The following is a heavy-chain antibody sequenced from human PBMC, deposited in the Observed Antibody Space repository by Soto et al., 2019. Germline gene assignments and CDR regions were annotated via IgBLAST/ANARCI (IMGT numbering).Heavy chain of an antibody. CDR3: ARGLVGAYDYYGMDV. J-gene: IGHJ6*02. CDR2: MNPNGGNT. V-gene: IGHV1-8*01. D-gene: IGHD1-26*01. CDR1: GYTFTSYD. Sequence: QVQLVQSGAELKKPGASVKVSCKASGYTFTSYDINWVRQATGQGLEWMVWMNPNGGNTGYAQKFQGRVTMTRNTSISTAYMELSSLRSEDTAVYYCARGLVGAYDYYGMDVWGQGTTVTGSS.